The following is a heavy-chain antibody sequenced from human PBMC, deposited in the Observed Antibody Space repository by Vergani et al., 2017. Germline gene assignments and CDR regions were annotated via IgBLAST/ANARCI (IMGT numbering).Heavy chain of an antibody. V-gene: IGHV1-69*08. Sequence: QVQLVQSGAEVKKPGSSVKVSCKASGGTFSSYTISWVRQAPGQGLEWMGRIIPILGIANYAQKFKGRVTITADKSTSTAYMELSSLRSEDTAVYYCAKDLGSSGWYGGEGDYWGQGTLVTVSS. D-gene: IGHD6-19*01. CDR2: IIPILGIA. J-gene: IGHJ4*02. CDR1: GGTFSSYT. CDR3: AKDLGSSGWYGGEGDY.